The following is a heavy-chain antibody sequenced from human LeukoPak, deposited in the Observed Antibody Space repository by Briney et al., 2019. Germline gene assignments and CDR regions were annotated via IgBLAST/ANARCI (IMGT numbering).Heavy chain of an antibody. CDR3: ARIPAITIFGVVIDNYYMDV. CDR1: GGSISSGSYY. CDR2: IYTSGST. V-gene: IGHV4-61*02. D-gene: IGHD3-3*01. Sequence: PSETLSLTCTVSGGSISSGSYYWSWIRQPAGKGLEWIGRIYTSGSTNYNPSLKSRVTISVDTSKNQFSLKLSSVTAADTAVYYCARIPAITIFGVVIDNYYMDVWGKGTTVTVSS. J-gene: IGHJ6*03.